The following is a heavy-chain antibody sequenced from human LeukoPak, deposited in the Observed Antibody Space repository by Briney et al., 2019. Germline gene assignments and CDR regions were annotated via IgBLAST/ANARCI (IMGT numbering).Heavy chain of an antibody. CDR2: ITWNSDTV. J-gene: IGHJ4*02. CDR1: GFTFDDYG. V-gene: IGHV3-9*01. D-gene: IGHD3-22*01. Sequence: GGSLRLSCAASGFTFDDYGMHWVRQAPGKGLEWVSGITWNSDTVGYADSVKGRFTISRDNAKNSLYLQMNSLRAEDTAFYYCVKDNYFDRTGYYGLDFDSWGQGALVIVSS. CDR3: VKDNYFDRTGYYGLDFDS.